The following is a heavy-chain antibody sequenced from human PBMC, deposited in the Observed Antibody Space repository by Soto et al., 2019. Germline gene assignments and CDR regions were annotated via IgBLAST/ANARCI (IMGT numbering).Heavy chain of an antibody. CDR2: ISAYNGNT. D-gene: IGHD3-3*01. CDR1: GYTFTSYG. Sequence: SVKVSCKASGYTFTSYGISWVRQAPGQGLEWMGWISAYNGNTNYAQKLQGRVTMTTDTSTSTAYMELRSLRSDDTAVYYCARDRGLFFLEWFHKADAFDFWGQGTLVPVSS. V-gene: IGHV1-18*01. CDR3: ARDRGLFFLEWFHKADAFDF. J-gene: IGHJ3*01.